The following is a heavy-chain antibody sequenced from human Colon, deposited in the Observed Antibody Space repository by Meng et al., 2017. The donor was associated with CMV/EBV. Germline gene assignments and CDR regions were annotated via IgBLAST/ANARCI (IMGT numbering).Heavy chain of an antibody. CDR1: GFTFSSYW. Sequence: GGSLRLSCATSGFTFSSYWMHWVRQAPGKGLGWVSRVNSDGTSTSYADSVKGRFTISRDNAENTLYLQMNSLRAEDTAVYYCTRGNSHAHDYWGQGTLVTVSS. CDR3: TRGNSHAHDY. V-gene: IGHV3-74*01. CDR2: VNSDGTST. D-gene: IGHD4-23*01. J-gene: IGHJ4*02.